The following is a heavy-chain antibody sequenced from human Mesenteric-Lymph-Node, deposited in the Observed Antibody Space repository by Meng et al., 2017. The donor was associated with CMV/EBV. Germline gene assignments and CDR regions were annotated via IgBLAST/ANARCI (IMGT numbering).Heavy chain of an antibody. Sequence: QSGPGLLKPSETLSRTCAVYGGSFSGYYWNWIRQSPEKGLEWIGEINHSGSTTYNPSFTSRIIISVDTSTNQISLNMSSVTAADTAVYYCARGSSYDILTGYFDYWGQGALVTVSS. CDR3: ARGSSYDILTGYFDY. CDR1: GGSFSGYY. D-gene: IGHD3-9*01. V-gene: IGHV4-34*01. CDR2: INHSGST. J-gene: IGHJ4*02.